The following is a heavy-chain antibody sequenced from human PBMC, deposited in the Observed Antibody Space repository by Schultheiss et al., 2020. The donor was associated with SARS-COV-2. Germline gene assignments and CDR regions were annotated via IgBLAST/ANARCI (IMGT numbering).Heavy chain of an antibody. CDR1: GGSFSNYY. CDR3: ARGLACYFDY. J-gene: IGHJ4*02. D-gene: IGHD5-12*01. Sequence: SETLSLTCAVYGGSFSNYYWSWIRQPPGKGLEWIGEINHRGSTNYNPSLKSRVTISLDTSKNQFSLKLSSVTAADTAVYYCARGLACYFDYWGQGTLVTVSS. V-gene: IGHV4-34*01. CDR2: INHRGST.